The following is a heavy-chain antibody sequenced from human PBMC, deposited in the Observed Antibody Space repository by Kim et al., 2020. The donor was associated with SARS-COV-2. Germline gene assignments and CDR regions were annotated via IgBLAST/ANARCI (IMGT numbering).Heavy chain of an antibody. D-gene: IGHD2-2*01. V-gene: IGHV3-64*01. J-gene: IGHJ4*02. Sequence: GGSLRLSCAASGFTFSSYAMHWVRQAPGKGLEYVSAISSNGGSTYYANSVKGRFTISRDNSKNTLYLQMGSLRAEDMAVYYCARWYNYCSSTSCYWTYDYWGQGTLVTVSS. CDR1: GFTFSSYA. CDR2: ISSNGGST. CDR3: ARWYNYCSSTSCYWTYDY.